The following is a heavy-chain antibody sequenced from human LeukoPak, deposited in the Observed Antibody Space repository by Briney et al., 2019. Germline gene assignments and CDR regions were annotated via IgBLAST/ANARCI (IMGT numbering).Heavy chain of an antibody. J-gene: IGHJ6*03. V-gene: IGHV4-59*01. CDR2: IYYSGST. D-gene: IGHD2-2*02. Sequence: PSETLSLTCTVSGGSISSYYWNWIRQPPGKGLEWIGYIYYSGSTDYNPSLKSRVTISVDTSKNQFSLNLTSVTAADTAVYYCARYTYWRSAYYYYYMDVWSKGTTVTVSS. CDR1: GGSISSYY. CDR3: ARYTYWRSAYYYYYMDV.